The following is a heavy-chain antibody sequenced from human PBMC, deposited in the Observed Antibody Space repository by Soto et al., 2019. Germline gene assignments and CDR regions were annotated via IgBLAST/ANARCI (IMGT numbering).Heavy chain of an antibody. CDR3: ASFSVGLWFGELSLFDF. D-gene: IGHD3-10*01. V-gene: IGHV3-23*01. CDR2: ISGSGGST. J-gene: IGHJ4*02. CDR1: GFTFSSYA. Sequence: PGGSLRLSCAASGFTFSSYAMSWVRQAPGKGLEWVSAISGSGGSTYYADSVKGRFTISRDNSKNTLYLQMNSLRAEDTAVYYCASFSVGLWFGELSLFDFWGQGSPVTVSS.